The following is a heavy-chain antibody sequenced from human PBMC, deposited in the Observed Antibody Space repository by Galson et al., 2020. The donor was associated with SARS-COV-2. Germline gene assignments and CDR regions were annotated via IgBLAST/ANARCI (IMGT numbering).Heavy chain of an antibody. V-gene: IGHV3-66*01. J-gene: IGHJ3*02. CDR2: IYSGGST. D-gene: IGHD6-19*01. Sequence: TGGSLRLSCAASGFTVSSNYMSWVRQAPGKGLEWVSVIYSGGSTYYADSVKGRFTISRDNSKNTLYLQMNSLRAEDTAVYYCAREERGIAVAGTYAFDIWGQGTMVTVSS. CDR3: AREERGIAVAGTYAFDI. CDR1: GFTVSSNY.